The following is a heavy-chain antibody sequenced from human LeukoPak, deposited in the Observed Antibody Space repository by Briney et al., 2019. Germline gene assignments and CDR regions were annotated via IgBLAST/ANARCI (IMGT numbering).Heavy chain of an antibody. D-gene: IGHD6-19*01. Sequence: GGSLRLSCAASGFTFSSYAMSWVRQAPGKGLEWVSYISSSGSTIYYADSVKGRFTISRDNAKNSLYLQMNSLRAEDTAVYYCAIIAVAANFDYWGQGTLVTVSS. V-gene: IGHV3-48*03. CDR1: GFTFSSYA. CDR3: AIIAVAANFDY. CDR2: ISSSGSTI. J-gene: IGHJ4*02.